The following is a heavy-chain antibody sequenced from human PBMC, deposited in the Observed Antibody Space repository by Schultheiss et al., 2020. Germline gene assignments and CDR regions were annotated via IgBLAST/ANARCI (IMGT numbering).Heavy chain of an antibody. CDR2: IYYSGST. J-gene: IGHJ4*02. D-gene: IGHD3-22*01. CDR3: AREYGPQRTYYYDSSGYYDY. V-gene: IGHV4-59*12. Sequence: SETLSLTCTVSGGSISSYYWSWIRQPPGKGLEWIVYIYYSGSTYYNPSLKSRVTISVDTSKNQFSLKLSSVTAADTAVYYCAREYGPQRTYYYDSSGYYDYWGQGTLVTVSS. CDR1: GGSISSYY.